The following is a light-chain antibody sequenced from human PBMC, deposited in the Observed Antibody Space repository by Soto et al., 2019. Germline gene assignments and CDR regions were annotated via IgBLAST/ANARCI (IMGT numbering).Light chain of an antibody. V-gene: IGLV2-14*01. CDR1: SSDVGGYNY. CDR2: DVS. Sequence: QSALTQPASVSGSPGQSITISCTGTSSDVGGYNYVSWYQQHPGIAPKLMIYDVSNRPSGVSNRFSGSKSGNTASLTISGLQAEDEADYYCSLYTSSSTLVFGGGTKLTVL. J-gene: IGLJ2*01. CDR3: SLYTSSSTLV.